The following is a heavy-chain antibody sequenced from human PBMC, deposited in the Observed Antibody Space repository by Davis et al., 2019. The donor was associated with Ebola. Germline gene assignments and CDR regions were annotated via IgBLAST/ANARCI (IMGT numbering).Heavy chain of an antibody. D-gene: IGHD6-19*01. V-gene: IGHV3-30-3*01. CDR3: ARDGVVAVAGTPVDY. CDR2: ISYDGSNK. J-gene: IGHJ4*02. CDR1: GFTFSSYA. Sequence: GESLKISCAASGFTFSSYAMHWVRQAPGKGLEWVAVISYDGSNKYYADSVKGRFTISRDNSNNTLSLQMNSLRAEDTAVYYCARDGVVAVAGTPVDYWGQGTLVTVSS.